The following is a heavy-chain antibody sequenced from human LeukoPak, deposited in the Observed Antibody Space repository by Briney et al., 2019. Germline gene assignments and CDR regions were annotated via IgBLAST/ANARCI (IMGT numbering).Heavy chain of an antibody. CDR3: ARDRLHSSSWSNAFDI. Sequence: ASVKVSCKASGYTFTGYYMHWVRQAPGQGLEWMGWINPNSGGTNYAQKFQGWVTMTRDTSISTAYMELSRLRSDDTAVYYCARDRLHSSSWSNAFDIWGQGTMVTVSS. CDR2: INPNSGGT. D-gene: IGHD6-13*01. V-gene: IGHV1-2*04. CDR1: GYTFTGYY. J-gene: IGHJ3*02.